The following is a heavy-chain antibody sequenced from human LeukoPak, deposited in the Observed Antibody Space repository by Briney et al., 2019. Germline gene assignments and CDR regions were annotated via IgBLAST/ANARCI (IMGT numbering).Heavy chain of an antibody. CDR1: GVSSPDHA. Sequence: GRSLRLFCRASGVSSPDHAMHWVRQAPGKGLEWVSGIYWNGGRIDYADSVRGRFTVSRDNAKNSLYLQMNSLRVEDTALYYCTIDVVPGGADYWGQGTLVTVS. CDR3: TIDVVPGGADY. J-gene: IGHJ4*02. D-gene: IGHD2-2*01. V-gene: IGHV3-9*02. CDR2: IYWNGGRI.